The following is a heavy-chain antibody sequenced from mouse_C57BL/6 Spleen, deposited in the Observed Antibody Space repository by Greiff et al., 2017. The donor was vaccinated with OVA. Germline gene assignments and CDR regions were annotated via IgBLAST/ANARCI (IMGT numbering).Heavy chain of an antibody. CDR2: IDPSDSET. V-gene: IGHV1-52*01. J-gene: IGHJ3*01. D-gene: IGHD4-1*01. CDR1: GYTFTSYW. Sequence: VQLQQPGAELVRPGSSVKLSCKASGYTFTSYWMHWVKQRPIQGLEWIGNIDPSDSETHYNQKFKDKATLTVDKSSSTAYMQLSSLTSEDSAVYYCAREALGRGFAYWGQGTLVTVSA. CDR3: AREALGRGFAY.